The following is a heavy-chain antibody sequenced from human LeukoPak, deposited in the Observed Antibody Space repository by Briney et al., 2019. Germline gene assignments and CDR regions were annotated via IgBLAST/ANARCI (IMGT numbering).Heavy chain of an antibody. V-gene: IGHV1-69*04. CDR1: GGTFSSYA. CDR3: ATLGDTAMVYDY. D-gene: IGHD5-18*01. J-gene: IGHJ4*02. Sequence: SVKVSCKASGGTFSSYAISWVRQAPGQGLEWMGRIIPILGIANYAQKFQGRVTITADKSTSTAYMELSSLRSEDTAVYYCATLGDTAMVYDYWGQGTLVTVSS. CDR2: IIPILGIA.